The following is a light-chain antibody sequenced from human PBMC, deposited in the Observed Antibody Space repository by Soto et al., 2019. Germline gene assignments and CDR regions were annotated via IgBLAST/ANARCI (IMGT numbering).Light chain of an antibody. V-gene: IGKV3-15*01. CDR1: QSVSST. Sequence: ETVMTQSPATLSLSTGERPTLSCRASQSVSSTLAWYQQKPGQAPRPLIYDASTRATGIPARFSGSGSGTAFTHTISVSQSEDFAVYYCQQYNTWPLTFGPGTKVDIK. J-gene: IGKJ3*01. CDR2: DAS. CDR3: QQYNTWPLT.